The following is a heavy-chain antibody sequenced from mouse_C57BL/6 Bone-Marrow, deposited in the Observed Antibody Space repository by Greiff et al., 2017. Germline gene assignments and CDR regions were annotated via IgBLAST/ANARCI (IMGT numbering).Heavy chain of an antibody. CDR1: GYTFTSSG. D-gene: IGHD1-1*01. J-gene: IGHJ1*03. CDR2: IYPRSCNT. V-gene: IGHV1-81*01. CDR3: ARDGSSLYWYCDV. Sequence: VHLVESGAELARPGASVKLSCKASGYTFTSSGISWVKQRTGQGLAWIGEIYPRSCNTYYNEKFKGKATLTADKSSSTAYMELRSLTSEDSAVYFCARDGSSLYWYCDVWGTGTTVTVSS.